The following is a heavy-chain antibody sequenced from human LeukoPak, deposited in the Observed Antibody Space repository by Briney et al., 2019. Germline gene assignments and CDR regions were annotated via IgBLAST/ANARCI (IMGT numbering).Heavy chain of an antibody. J-gene: IGHJ4*02. CDR2: IKQDGSAK. CDR1: GFTFTNYW. Sequence: GGSLRLSCAASGFTFTNYWMNWLRQAPGKGLEWVANIKQDGSAKNFVDSVKGRFTISRDNAKNSLFLQMNNLRVEDTAVYYCARERVTATSFDYWGQGVLVTVSS. D-gene: IGHD2-15*01. V-gene: IGHV3-7*01. CDR3: ARERVTATSFDY.